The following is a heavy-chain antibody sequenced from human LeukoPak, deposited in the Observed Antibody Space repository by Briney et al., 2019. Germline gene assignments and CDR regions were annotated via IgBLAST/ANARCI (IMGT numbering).Heavy chain of an antibody. V-gene: IGHV4-4*02. CDR1: GGSISSSNW. Sequence: SETLSLTCAVSGGSISSSNWWSWVRQPPGKGLEWIGEIYHSGSTNYNPSLKSRVTISVDKSKNQFSLKLSSVTAADTAVYYCARVSGHIVVVTAKDGDAFDIWGQGTMVTVSS. CDR2: IYHSGST. J-gene: IGHJ3*02. D-gene: IGHD2-21*02. CDR3: ARVSGHIVVVTAKDGDAFDI.